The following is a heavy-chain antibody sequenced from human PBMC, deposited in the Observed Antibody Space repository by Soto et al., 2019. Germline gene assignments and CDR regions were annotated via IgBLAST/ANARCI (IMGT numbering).Heavy chain of an antibody. CDR1: GFIFSDYY. J-gene: IGHJ4*02. CDR2: ISNSESDI. V-gene: IGHV3-11*01. D-gene: IGHD5-18*01. CDR3: ARSSGYSYGYPSFYFDC. Sequence: QVQLVESGGGLVKPGGSLRLSCVASGFIFSDYYMTWIRQAPGKELEWVSYISNSESDIYYADSVKGRFTISRDNAKKSLYLQMNSLRAEDTAIYYCARSSGYSYGYPSFYFDCWGKGTLVTVSS.